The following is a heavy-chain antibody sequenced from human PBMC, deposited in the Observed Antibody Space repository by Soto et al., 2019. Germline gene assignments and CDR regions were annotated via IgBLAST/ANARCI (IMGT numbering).Heavy chain of an antibody. CDR3: AAEGYCSSTRCPRAFDI. J-gene: IGHJ3*02. D-gene: IGHD2-2*01. CDR1: GYTFTRYG. V-gene: IGHV1-58*02. CDR2: IVVGSGNT. Sequence: SVKVSCKASGYTFTRYGISWVRQARGQRLEWIGWIVVGSGNTNYAQKFQERVTITRDMSTSTAYMELSSLRSEDTAVYYCAAEGYCSSTRCPRAFDIWGQGTMVTVSS.